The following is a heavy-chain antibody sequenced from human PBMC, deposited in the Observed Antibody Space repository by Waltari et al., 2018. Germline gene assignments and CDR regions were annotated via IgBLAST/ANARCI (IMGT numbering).Heavy chain of an antibody. CDR3: ARSPLYCSSTSCYDDALYV. J-gene: IGHJ3*01. CDR2: IYYSGSR. CDR1: GGSISSYY. Sequence: HVQLQECCPGLVKPSEHRSLTCTVSGGSISSYYWSWIRQPSGKGLEWIGYIYYSGSRNYNPSLKSVVTISVDTSKNQFSLKLSSVTAADTAVYYCARSPLYCSSTSCYDDALYVWGQGTMVTVSS. D-gene: IGHD2-2*01. V-gene: IGHV4-59*01.